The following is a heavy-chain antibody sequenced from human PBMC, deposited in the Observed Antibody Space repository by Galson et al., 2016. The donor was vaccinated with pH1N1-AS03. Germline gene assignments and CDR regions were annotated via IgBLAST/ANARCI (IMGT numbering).Heavy chain of an antibody. J-gene: IGHJ4*02. CDR3: TQGEGGGPDDD. CDR2: LGSGGDT. CDR1: AFPLRNYA. V-gene: IGHV3-23*01. D-gene: IGHD3-16*01. Sequence: SLRLSCAASAFPLRNYALRWVRQAPGKGLEWVSTLGSGGDTHYADSVKGRFTISRDKSKNTMYLQMNSLRAEDTAIYYCTQGEGGGPDDDWGQGTLVTFSS.